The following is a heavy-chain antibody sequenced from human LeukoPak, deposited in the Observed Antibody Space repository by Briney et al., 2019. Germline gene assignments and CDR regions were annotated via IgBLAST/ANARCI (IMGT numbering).Heavy chain of an antibody. V-gene: IGHV5-51*01. CDR1: GYIFTSHW. D-gene: IGHD2-15*01. Sequence: GDSLKISCRVSGYIFTSHWIGWVRQTPGKGLEWMGIIFPSDSDTRYSPSFQGQVTISVDNSISTAYLRWSSLKASDTAIYYCARRHCTGISCYWGFDYWGQGTLVTVSS. J-gene: IGHJ4*02. CDR3: ARRHCTGISCYWGFDY. CDR2: IFPSDSDT.